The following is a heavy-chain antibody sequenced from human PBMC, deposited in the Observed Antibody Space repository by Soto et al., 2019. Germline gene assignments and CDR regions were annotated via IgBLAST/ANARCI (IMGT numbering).Heavy chain of an antibody. V-gene: IGHV3-33*01. CDR3: ERGVPDPRHDAFDI. D-gene: IGHD2-2*01. J-gene: IGHJ3*02. CDR2: IWYDGSNK. Sequence: QVQLVESGGGVVQPGRSLRLSCAASGFTFSSYGMHWVRQAPGKGLEWVAVIWYDGSNKYYADSVKGRFTISRDNSKNTLYLQMNSLRAEDTAVYYCERGVPDPRHDAFDIWGQGTMVTVSS. CDR1: GFTFSSYG.